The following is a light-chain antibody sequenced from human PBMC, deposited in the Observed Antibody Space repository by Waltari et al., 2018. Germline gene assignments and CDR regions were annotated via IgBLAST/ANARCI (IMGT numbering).Light chain of an antibody. Sequence: DIVMTQSPESLAVSLGERATINCKSSQSVLHSSNNQNSLAWYQQKPRQPPKLLIYWSSPRGSGVPDLFSGSGSGTDFTLTISSLQADDVAVYYCQQYDSTPQTFGQGTKLEIK. J-gene: IGKJ2*01. V-gene: IGKV4-1*01. CDR3: QQYDSTPQT. CDR2: WSS. CDR1: QSVLHSSNNQNS.